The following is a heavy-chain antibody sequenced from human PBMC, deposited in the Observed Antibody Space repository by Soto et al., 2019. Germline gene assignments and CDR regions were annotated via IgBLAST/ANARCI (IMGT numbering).Heavy chain of an antibody. CDR2: ISGSGGST. Sequence: EVQLLESGGGLVQPGGSLRLSCAASGFTFSSYAMSWVRQAPGKGLEWVSAISGSGGSTYYADSVKGRFTLSRDNSKHTLYLQMNSLRAEDTAVYYCAKAASRLRWAKTYFDLWGRGTLVTVSS. D-gene: IGHD5-12*01. CDR3: AKAASRLRWAKTYFDL. CDR1: GFTFSSYA. V-gene: IGHV3-23*01. J-gene: IGHJ2*01.